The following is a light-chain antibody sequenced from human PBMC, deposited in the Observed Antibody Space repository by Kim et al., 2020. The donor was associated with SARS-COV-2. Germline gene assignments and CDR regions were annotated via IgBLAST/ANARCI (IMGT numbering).Light chain of an antibody. J-gene: IGKJ2*01. Sequence: SPGERATLSCRASQSVSSSNLAWYQQTPGQAPRLLMYGASSRATGIPDRFSGSGSGTDFILTISRLEPEDFAVYYCQQYGIAPPYTFGQGTKLEI. CDR3: QQYGIAPPYT. CDR1: QSVSSSN. V-gene: IGKV3-20*01. CDR2: GAS.